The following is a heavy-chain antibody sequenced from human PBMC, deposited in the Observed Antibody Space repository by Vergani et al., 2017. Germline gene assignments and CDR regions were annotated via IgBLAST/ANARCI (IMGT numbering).Heavy chain of an antibody. V-gene: IGHV4-34*01. CDR1: GGSFSGYY. J-gene: IGHJ4*02. Sequence: QVQLQQWGAGLLKPSETLSLTCAVYGGSFSGYYWSWIRQPPGKGLEWIGEINHSGSTNYNPSLKSRVTISVDTSKNQFSLNLSSVPAADPAVYYCARHGPHSGSYYAALDYWGQGTLVTVSS. D-gene: IGHD1-26*01. CDR3: ARHGPHSGSYYAALDY. CDR2: INHSGST.